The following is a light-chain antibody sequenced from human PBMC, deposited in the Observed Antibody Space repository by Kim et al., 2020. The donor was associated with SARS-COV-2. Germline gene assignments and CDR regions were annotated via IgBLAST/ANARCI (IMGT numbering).Light chain of an antibody. V-gene: IGKV1D-16*01. CDR1: QAISSW. CDR2: AAT. CDR3: QQYNSYPLT. Sequence: DIQMTQSPSSLSASVGDRVTITCRASQAISSWLAWYQQKPEKAPKSLIFAATNLQSGVPSRFSGSGSGTDFTLTISNLQPEDFATYYCQQYNSYPLTFGAGTKLEI. J-gene: IGKJ4*01.